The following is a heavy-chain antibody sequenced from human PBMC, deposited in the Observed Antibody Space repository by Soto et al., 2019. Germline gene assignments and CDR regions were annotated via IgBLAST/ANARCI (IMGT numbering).Heavy chain of an antibody. V-gene: IGHV5-51*01. D-gene: IGHD3-10*01. J-gene: IGHJ4*01. Sequence: GESLKISCKGSGYSFTTYWIAWVRQMPGKGLEWVGIIYPGDSDTRYSPSFEGHVTISVDKSISTAFLQWNSLKASDNAIYYCARHSTSAPKDYWGQGALVTVSS. CDR3: ARHSTSAPKDY. CDR1: GYSFTTYW. CDR2: IYPGDSDT.